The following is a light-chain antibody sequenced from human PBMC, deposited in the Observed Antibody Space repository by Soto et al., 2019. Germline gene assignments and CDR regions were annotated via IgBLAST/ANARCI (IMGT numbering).Light chain of an antibody. Sequence: DIQVTQSPSFLSASVGDRVTITCRASQAMSNYLAWYQQIPGRAPKLLIYTASTLHSGVPSRFSGSGSGTEFTLTISSLQPEDFATYYCQQFNNYPRTFGQGTKLEIK. J-gene: IGKJ2*01. V-gene: IGKV1-9*01. CDR1: QAMSNY. CDR2: TAS. CDR3: QQFNNYPRT.